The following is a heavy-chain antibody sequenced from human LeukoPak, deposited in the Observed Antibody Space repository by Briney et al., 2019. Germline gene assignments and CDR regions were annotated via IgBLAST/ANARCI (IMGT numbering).Heavy chain of an antibody. CDR1: GGSISSSRYY. V-gene: IGHV4-39*07. Sequence: PSETLSLTCTVSGGSISSSRYYWAWIRQTPGKGLEWIGSIYNSGSTYYNPSLKSRVTISVDTSKNQFFLKLISVTAADTAMYYCARDPDARDLKNDCWGQGTLVTVSS. CDR3: ARDPDARDLKNDC. CDR2: IYNSGST. D-gene: IGHD3/OR15-3a*01. J-gene: IGHJ4*02.